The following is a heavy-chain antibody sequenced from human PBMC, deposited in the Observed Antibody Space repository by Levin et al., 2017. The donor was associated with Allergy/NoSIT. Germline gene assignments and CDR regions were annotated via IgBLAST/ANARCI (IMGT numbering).Heavy chain of an antibody. CDR3: ARNLERVVAATPFDY. CDR1: GFTFSSYG. CDR2: IWYDGSNK. D-gene: IGHD2-15*01. J-gene: IGHJ4*02. V-gene: IGHV3-33*01. Sequence: GESLKISCAASGFTFSSYGMHWVRQAPGKGLEWVAVIWYDGSNKYYADSVKGRFTISRDNSKNTLYLQMNSLRAEDTAVYYCARNLERVVAATPFDYWGQGTLVTVSS.